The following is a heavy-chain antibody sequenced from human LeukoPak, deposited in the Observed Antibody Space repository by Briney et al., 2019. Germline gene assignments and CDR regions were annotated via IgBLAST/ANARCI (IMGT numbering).Heavy chain of an antibody. CDR2: ISYDGSDT. V-gene: IGHV3-30*04. D-gene: IGHD4-11*01. CDR3: AREYSNYFDY. J-gene: IGHJ4*02. CDR1: GFTFSSYP. Sequence: HPGGSLRLSCAASGFTFSSYPMHWVRQAPVKGLEWVAVISYDGSDTYYTDSVKGRFTISRDNSRNTLYLQMNSPRAEETAVYYCAREYSNYFDYWGQGTLVTVSS.